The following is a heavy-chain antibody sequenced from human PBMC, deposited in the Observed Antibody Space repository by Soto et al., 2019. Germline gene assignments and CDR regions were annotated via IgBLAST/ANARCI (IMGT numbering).Heavy chain of an antibody. CDR1: GGSISSGGYY. CDR3: ARVRGALTTVTTNWFDP. V-gene: IGHV4-31*03. CDR2: IYYSGST. D-gene: IGHD4-4*01. J-gene: IGHJ5*02. Sequence: PSETLSLTCTVSGGSISSGGYYWSWIRQHPGKGLEWIGYIYYSGSTYYNPSLKSRVTISVDTSKNQFSLKLSSVTAADTAVYYCARVRGALTTVTTNWFDPWGQGTLVNVSS.